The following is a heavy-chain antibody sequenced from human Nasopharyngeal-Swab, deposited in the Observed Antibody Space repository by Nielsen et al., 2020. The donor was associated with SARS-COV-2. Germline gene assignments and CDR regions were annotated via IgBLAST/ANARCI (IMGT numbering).Heavy chain of an antibody. V-gene: IGHV4-39*01. Sequence: RQAPGKGLEWLGSICSGGTTYYNASLKSRVTISVDTSKSQFSLKLPSVTAADAAMYYCARQRNHVFDIWGQGTMITVSS. CDR3: ARQRNHVFDI. CDR2: ICSGGTT. J-gene: IGHJ3*02.